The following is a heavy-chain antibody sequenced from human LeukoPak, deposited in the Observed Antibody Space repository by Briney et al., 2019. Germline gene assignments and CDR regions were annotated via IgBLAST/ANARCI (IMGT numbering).Heavy chain of an antibody. D-gene: IGHD2-2*01. CDR2: IYTSGST. J-gene: IGHJ4*02. CDR3: ASRRCSTTCPEDY. CDR1: GGSISSSSYY. Sequence: SETLSLTCTVSGGSISSSSYYWGWIRQPPGKGLEWIGRIYTSGSTDYNPSLKSRVTMSVDTSKNQLSLKLSSVTAADTAVYYCASRRCSTTCPEDYWGQGTPVTVSS. V-gene: IGHV4-39*07.